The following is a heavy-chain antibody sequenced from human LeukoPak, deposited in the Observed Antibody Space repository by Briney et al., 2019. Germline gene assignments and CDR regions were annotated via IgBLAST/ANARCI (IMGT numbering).Heavy chain of an antibody. D-gene: IGHD1-26*01. J-gene: IGHJ6*03. CDR2: IIPIFGTA. CDR3: ARESGRYRGPYYMDV. V-gene: IGHV1-69*01. Sequence: SVQVSCKASGGIFSSYAISWVRQAPGQGLEWMGGIIPIFGTANYAQKFQGRVTITADESTSTAYMELSSLRSEDTAVYYCARESGRYRGPYYMDVWGKGTTVTISS. CDR1: GGIFSSYA.